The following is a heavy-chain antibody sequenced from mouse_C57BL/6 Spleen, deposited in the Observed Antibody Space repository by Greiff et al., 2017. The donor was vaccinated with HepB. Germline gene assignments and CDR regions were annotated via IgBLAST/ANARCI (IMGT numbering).Heavy chain of an antibody. CDR3: ARGGGDLDYYGSSVFAY. CDR2: IYPGSGST. CDR1: GYTFTSYW. D-gene: IGHD1-1*01. Sequence: QVQLQQPGAELVKPGASVKMSCKASGYTFTSYWITWVKQRPGQGLEWIGDIYPGSGSTNYNEKFKSKATLTVDTSSSTAYMQLSSLTSEDSAVYYCARGGGDLDYYGSSVFAYWGQGTLVTVSA. V-gene: IGHV1-55*01. J-gene: IGHJ3*01.